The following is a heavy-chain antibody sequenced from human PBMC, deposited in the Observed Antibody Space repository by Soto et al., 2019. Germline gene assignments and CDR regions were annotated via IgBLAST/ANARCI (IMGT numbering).Heavy chain of an antibody. CDR1: GGSISSGGYS. V-gene: IGHV4-30-2*01. J-gene: IGHJ4*02. D-gene: IGHD3-16*01. CDR3: ARGGAQGGYFDY. Sequence: SETLSLTCAVSGGSISSGGYSWSWIRQPPGKGLEWIGYIYHSGSTYYNPSLKSRVTISVDRSKNQFSLKLSSVTAADTAVYYCARGGAQGGYFDYWGQGTLVTVSS. CDR2: IYHSGST.